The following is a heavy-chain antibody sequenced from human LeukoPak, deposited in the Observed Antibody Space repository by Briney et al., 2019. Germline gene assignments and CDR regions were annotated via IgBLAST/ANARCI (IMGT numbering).Heavy chain of an antibody. Sequence: GSLRLSCTASGFTFGDYAMSWFRQPPGKGLEWIGYIFYSGSTHYNPSLRSRVTISIDTSKNQFSLKLNSVTAADTAVYYCARDKQPGDYWGQGTLDTVSS. CDR1: GFTFGDYA. D-gene: IGHD3-10*01. CDR3: ARDKQPGDY. V-gene: IGHV4-59*01. J-gene: IGHJ4*02. CDR2: IFYSGST.